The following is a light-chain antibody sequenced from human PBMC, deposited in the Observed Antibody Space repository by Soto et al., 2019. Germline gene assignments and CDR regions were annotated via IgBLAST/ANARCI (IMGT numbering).Light chain of an antibody. CDR1: SSDIGDYDY. V-gene: IGLV2-11*01. J-gene: IGLJ1*01. Sequence: QSVLTQPRSVSGSPGQSVTISCTGTSSDIGDYDYVSWYQHHAGKTPKLMIYGVTKRPSGVPDRFSGSKSGSTASLTISGLQADDEADYYCCSYADKYTYVFGTGTKVTVL. CDR2: GVT. CDR3: CSYADKYTYV.